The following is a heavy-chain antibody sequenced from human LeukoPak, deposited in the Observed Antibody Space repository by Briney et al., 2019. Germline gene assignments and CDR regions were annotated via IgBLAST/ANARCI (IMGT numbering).Heavy chain of an antibody. D-gene: IGHD3-22*01. Sequence: GGSLRLSCAASGFTVSSNYMSWVRQAPGKGLEWVSGISWNSGSIGYADSVKGRFTISRDNAKNSLYLQMNSLRAEDTALYYCAKDQTYYYDSSGYRGPFDYWGQGTLVTVSS. CDR2: ISWNSGSI. V-gene: IGHV3-9*01. J-gene: IGHJ4*02. CDR1: GFTVSSNY. CDR3: AKDQTYYYDSSGYRGPFDY.